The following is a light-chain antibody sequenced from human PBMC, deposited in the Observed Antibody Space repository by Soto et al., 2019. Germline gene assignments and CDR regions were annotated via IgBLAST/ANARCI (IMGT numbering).Light chain of an antibody. CDR1: QSVGNN. CDR3: QQYGDWPLT. J-gene: IGKJ4*01. Sequence: EIVLTQSPATLSVSPGERATLSCRASQSVGNNFAWYQQKPGQAPRLLIFATSTRATGVPARFSGSGSGTEFTRTIGSLQSEDFAVYYCQQYGDWPLTFGGGAKVEI. V-gene: IGKV3-15*01. CDR2: ATS.